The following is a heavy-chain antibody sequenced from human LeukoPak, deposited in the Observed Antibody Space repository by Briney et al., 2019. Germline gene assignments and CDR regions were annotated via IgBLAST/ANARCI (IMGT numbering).Heavy chain of an antibody. CDR3: ARDGHGYGSGLDY. V-gene: IGHV3-30-3*01. CDR1: GFTFSNYP. CDR2: VSYDGSSK. Sequence: PGGSLRLSCAASGFTFSNYPMQWVRQAPRKGPEWVVLVSYDGSSKYYADSVKGRFTTSRDKSENTLYLQMNSLRAEDTAVYYCARDGHGYGSGLDYWGQGALVTVSS. D-gene: IGHD3-10*01. J-gene: IGHJ4*02.